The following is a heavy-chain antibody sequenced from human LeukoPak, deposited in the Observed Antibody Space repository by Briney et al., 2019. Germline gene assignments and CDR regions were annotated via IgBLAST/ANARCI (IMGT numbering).Heavy chain of an antibody. D-gene: IGHD6-13*01. V-gene: IGHV3-66*02. CDR1: GFIVSGDF. J-gene: IGHJ4*02. Sequence: GGSLRLSCAASGFIVSGDFMSWVRQAPGKGLEWVSVIYSDGSTYYADSVKGRFTISRDNSKNTLYLQMNSLRAEDTAVYYCAKSSSWYEYWGQGTLVTVSS. CDR3: AKSSSWYEY. CDR2: IYSDGST.